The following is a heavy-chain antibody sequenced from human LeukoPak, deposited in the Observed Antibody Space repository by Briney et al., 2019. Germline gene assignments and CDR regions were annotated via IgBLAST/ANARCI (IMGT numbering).Heavy chain of an antibody. V-gene: IGHV3-30-3*01. CDR2: ISYDGSNK. CDR3: ARGPERTGVGTRYYYDMDV. J-gene: IGHJ6*02. D-gene: IGHD2-8*01. Sequence: GGSLRLSCAASIFTFSSSVMHWVRQAPGKGLEWVAVISYDGSNKYYADSVKGRFTISRDNSKNTLYLQMNSLRAEDTAVYYCARGPERTGVGTRYYYDMDVWGQGTTVTVSS. CDR1: IFTFSSSV.